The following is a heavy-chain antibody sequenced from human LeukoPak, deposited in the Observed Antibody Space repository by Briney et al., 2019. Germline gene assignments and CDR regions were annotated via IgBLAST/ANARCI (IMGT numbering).Heavy chain of an antibody. V-gene: IGHV3-74*01. J-gene: IGHJ4*02. CDR3: ARAKPYSSSSLDY. D-gene: IGHD6-6*01. CDR1: GFTFSSYW. Sequence: GGSLRLSCAASGFTFSSYWMHWARQAPGKELVWVSRINSDGSSTSYADSVKGRFTISRDNAKNTLYLQMNSLRAEDTAVYYCARAKPYSSSSLDYWGQGTLVTVSS. CDR2: INSDGSST.